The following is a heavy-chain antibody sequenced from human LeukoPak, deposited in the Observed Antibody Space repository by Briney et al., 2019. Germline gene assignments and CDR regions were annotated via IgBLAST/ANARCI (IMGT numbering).Heavy chain of an antibody. D-gene: IGHD3-10*01. CDR3: ARDGGLYSVVRGADYNCFDY. CDR2: ISSSSSTI. J-gene: IGHJ4*02. V-gene: IGHV3-48*01. Sequence: PGGSLRLSCAASGFTFSSYSMNWVRQAPGKGLEWVSYISSSSSTIYYADSVKGRFTISRDNAKNSLYLQMNSLRPEDTAVYYCARDGGLYSVVRGADYNCFDYWGQGTLVTVSS. CDR1: GFTFSSYS.